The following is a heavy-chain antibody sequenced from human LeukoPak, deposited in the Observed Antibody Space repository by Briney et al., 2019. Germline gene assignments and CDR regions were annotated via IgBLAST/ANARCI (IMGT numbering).Heavy chain of an antibody. CDR1: GYTLTELS. Sequence: AAVKVSCKVSGYTLTELSMHWVRQAPGKGLERMGGFDPEDGETTYAQKCQGRVTMTEATSTDTEYMELSSLRSEDTAVYYCATDYRRRITIFGVALARXXXFDPWGQGTLVTVSS. V-gene: IGHV1-24*01. J-gene: IGHJ5*02. D-gene: IGHD3-3*01. CDR3: ATDYRRRITIFGVALARXXXFDP. CDR2: FDPEDGET.